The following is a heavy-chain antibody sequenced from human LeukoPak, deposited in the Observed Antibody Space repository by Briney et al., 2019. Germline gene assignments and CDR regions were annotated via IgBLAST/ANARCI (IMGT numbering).Heavy chain of an antibody. D-gene: IGHD6-19*01. CDR1: GFTVSNNY. Sequence: GGSLRLSCAASGFTVSNNYITWVRQAPGRGLEWVSAIYDGGGTYYGDSVKGRFTISRDNSKNTVYLQMNSLRAEDTAVYHCARDLPTRPRYSSGWYLFDYWGQGTLVTVSS. J-gene: IGHJ4*02. V-gene: IGHV3-53*01. CDR3: ARDLPTRPRYSSGWYLFDY. CDR2: IYDGGGT.